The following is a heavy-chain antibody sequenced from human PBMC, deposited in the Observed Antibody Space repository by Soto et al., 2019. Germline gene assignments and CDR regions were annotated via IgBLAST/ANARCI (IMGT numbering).Heavy chain of an antibody. CDR1: GFTFSLYS. CDR2: ISRSSTGI. CDR3: ARAVTWGLDV. V-gene: IGHV3-48*02. Sequence: EVQLVESGGGLVQPGGSLRLSCAASGFTFSLYSMSWVRQAPGKGLEWVSYISRSSTGIHYADSVKGRSTISRDDATNPKHLQTNSMRDGDTAVYYCARAVTWGLDVWGQGTKVSISS. J-gene: IGHJ6*02. D-gene: IGHD3-10*01.